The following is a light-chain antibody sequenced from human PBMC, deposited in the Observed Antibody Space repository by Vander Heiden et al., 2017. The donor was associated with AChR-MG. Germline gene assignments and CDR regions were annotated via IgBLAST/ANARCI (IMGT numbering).Light chain of an antibody. V-gene: IGKV4-1*01. CDR2: WAS. CDR1: QSVLYSSNNKNY. CDR3: QQYYSTPCT. J-gene: IGKJ3*01. Sequence: DIVMTQSPDSLAVSLGERAPINCKSSQSVLYSSNNKNYLAWYQQKPGQPPKLLIYWASTRESGVPDRFSGSGSGTDFTLTISSLQAEDVAIYYCQQYYSTPCTFGPGTKVDI.